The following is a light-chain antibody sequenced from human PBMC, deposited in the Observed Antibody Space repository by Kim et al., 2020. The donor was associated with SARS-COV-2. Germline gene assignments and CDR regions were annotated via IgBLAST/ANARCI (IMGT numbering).Light chain of an antibody. Sequence: LSPGETATLSCRASQSVSNVLAWYQQKPGQAPRLLIYDASNRAPGIPARFSASGSGTDFTLTISSLEPEDFAVYYCQQRTNWPPFTFGQGTKLEI. V-gene: IGKV3-11*01. J-gene: IGKJ2*01. CDR2: DAS. CDR1: QSVSNV. CDR3: QQRTNWPPFT.